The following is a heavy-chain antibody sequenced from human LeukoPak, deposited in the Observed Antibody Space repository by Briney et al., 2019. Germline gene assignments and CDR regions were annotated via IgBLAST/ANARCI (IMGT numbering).Heavy chain of an antibody. CDR1: GFTFSSYG. CDR2: IWYDGSNK. CDR3: VRDPTYYDSSGYYYYYGMDV. D-gene: IGHD3-22*01. J-gene: IGHJ6*02. V-gene: IGHV3-33*01. Sequence: GGSLRLSCAASGFTFSSYGMHWVRQAPGKGLEWVAVIWYDGSNKYYADSVKGRFTISRDNSKNTLYLQMNSLRAEDTAVYYCVRDPTYYDSSGYYYYYGMDVWGQGTTVTVSS.